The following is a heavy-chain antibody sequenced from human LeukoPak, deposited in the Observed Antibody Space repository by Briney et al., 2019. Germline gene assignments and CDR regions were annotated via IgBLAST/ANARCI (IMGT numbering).Heavy chain of an antibody. CDR2: ISSSSSYI. V-gene: IGHV3-21*01. Sequence: KPGGSLRLSCAASGFTFSSYGMHWVRQAPGKGLEWVSSISSSSSYIYYADSVKGRFTISRDNAKNSLYLQMNSLRAEDTAVYYCARDSSPPQQWLVINDHWGQGTLVTVSS. D-gene: IGHD6-19*01. CDR3: ARDSSPPQQWLVINDH. CDR1: GFTFSSYG. J-gene: IGHJ5*02.